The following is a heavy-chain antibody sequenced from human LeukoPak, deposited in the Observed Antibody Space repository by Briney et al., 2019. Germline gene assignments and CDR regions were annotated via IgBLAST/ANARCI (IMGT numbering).Heavy chain of an antibody. CDR2: INHSGST. J-gene: IGHJ4*02. Sequence: SEALSLTCAVYGGSFSGYYWSWIRQPPGKGLEWIGEINHSGSTNYNPSLKSRVTISVDTSKNQFSLKLSSVTAADTAVYYCARGRYCSSTSCYNSGRFDYWGQGTLVTVSS. V-gene: IGHV4-34*01. D-gene: IGHD2-2*01. CDR1: GGSFSGYY. CDR3: ARGRYCSSTSCYNSGRFDY.